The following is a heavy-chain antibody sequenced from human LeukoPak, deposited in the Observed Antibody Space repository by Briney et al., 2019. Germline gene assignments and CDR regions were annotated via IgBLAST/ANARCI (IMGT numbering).Heavy chain of an antibody. J-gene: IGHJ3*02. CDR2: IYSSGNT. D-gene: IGHD3-10*01. Sequence: TPSETLSLTCAVSGASISSSNYYWGWVRQSPGKGLEWIGNIYSSGNTYYNASLKSRVTMYIDTSKNQFSLKLSSVTAADTAVYYCARMFAGRSYYHRRAFDIWGQGTMVTVSS. CDR3: ARMFAGRSYYHRRAFDI. V-gene: IGHV4-39*01. CDR1: GASISSSNYY.